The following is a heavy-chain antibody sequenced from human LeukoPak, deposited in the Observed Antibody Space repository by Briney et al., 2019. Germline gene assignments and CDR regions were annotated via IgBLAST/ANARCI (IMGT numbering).Heavy chain of an antibody. CDR1: GFTFSSYS. Sequence: GGSLRLSCAASGFTFSSYSMNWVRQAPGKGLEWASYISSSSSTIYYADSVKGRFTISRDNAKNSLYLQMNSLRDEDTAVYYCASCPAAYTEFDYWGQGTLVTVSS. J-gene: IGHJ4*02. V-gene: IGHV3-48*02. CDR3: ASCPAAYTEFDY. D-gene: IGHD2-2*01. CDR2: ISSSSSTI.